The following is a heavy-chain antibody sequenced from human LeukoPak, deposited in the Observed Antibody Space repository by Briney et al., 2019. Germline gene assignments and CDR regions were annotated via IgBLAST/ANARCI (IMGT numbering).Heavy chain of an antibody. J-gene: IGHJ3*02. CDR2: INPSGGST. V-gene: IGHV1-46*01. CDR3: ARANTGYYDSSGYSPDAFDI. D-gene: IGHD3-22*01. Sequence: GASVKVSCKASGYTFITYYMHWVRQAPGQGLEWMGIINPSGGSTSYAQKFQGRVTMTRDTSTSTVYMELSSLRSEDTAVYYCARANTGYYDSSGYSPDAFDIWGQGTMVTVSS. CDR1: GYTFITYY.